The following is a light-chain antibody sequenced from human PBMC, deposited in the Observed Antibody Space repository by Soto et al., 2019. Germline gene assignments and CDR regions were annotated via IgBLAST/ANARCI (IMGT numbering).Light chain of an antibody. CDR1: QSISSW. J-gene: IGKJ5*01. CDR2: RAS. CDR3: QQAKSLPIT. Sequence: DIQVTQSTSTLSAFVGDRVTITCRASQSISSWLAWYQQKPGKAPKSLIYRASSLESGVPSRFSGSGSGTEFTLTISSLQPDDFATYYCQQAKSLPITFGQGTRLEI. V-gene: IGKV1-5*01.